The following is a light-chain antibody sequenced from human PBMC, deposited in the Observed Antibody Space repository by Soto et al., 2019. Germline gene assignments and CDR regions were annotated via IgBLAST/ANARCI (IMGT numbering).Light chain of an antibody. CDR1: QSVSSSY. CDR2: GTS. J-gene: IGKJ5*01. V-gene: IGKV3-20*01. CDR3: QQYGSSPPIT. Sequence: IGLTQSPGTRSGSTWEGATVAFMASQSVSSSYLAWYKQKPGQAPRLLIYGTSSRATGIPDRFSGSGSGTDFTLTISTLEPEHFAVYYCQQYGSSPPITCGQGTRLEI.